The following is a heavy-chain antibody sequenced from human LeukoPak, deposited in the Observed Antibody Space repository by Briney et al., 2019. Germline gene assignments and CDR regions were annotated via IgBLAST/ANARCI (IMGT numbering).Heavy chain of an antibody. J-gene: IGHJ5*02. V-gene: IGHV1-69*04. D-gene: IGHD3-9*01. CDR3: ARDQDFDWLLLRFDP. CDR2: IIPILGIA. Sequence: SVKVSCKASGGTFSSYAISWVRQAPGQGLEWMGRIIPILGIANYAQKFQGRVTITADKSTSTAYMELSSLRSEDTAVYYCARDQDFDWLLLRFDPWGQGTLVTVSS. CDR1: GGTFSSYA.